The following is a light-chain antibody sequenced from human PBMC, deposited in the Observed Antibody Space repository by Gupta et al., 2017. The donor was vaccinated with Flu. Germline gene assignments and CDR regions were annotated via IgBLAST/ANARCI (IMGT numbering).Light chain of an antibody. CDR3: SSYSSSTTLAV. J-gene: IGLJ1*01. CDR1: GSDVGGFDY. CDR2: EVT. V-gene: IGLV2-14*01. Sequence: QAALTQPASVSGSPGHSITISCAGTGSDVGGFDYVSWYQQHPGRAPQLLLYEVTNRPSGISSRFSGSKSGNTASLTISGLQPEDEADYYCSSYSSSTTLAVCGSGTRVTVL.